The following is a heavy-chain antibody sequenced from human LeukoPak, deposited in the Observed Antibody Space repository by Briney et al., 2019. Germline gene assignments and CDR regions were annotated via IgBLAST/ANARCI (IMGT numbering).Heavy chain of an antibody. J-gene: IGHJ4*02. Sequence: ASVKVSCKASGGTFSSYAISWVRQAPGQGLEWMGGIIPIFGTANYAQKFQGRLTITADESTSTAYMELSSLRSEDTAVYYCARTYCGGDCYSVAGPPRHWGQGTLVTVSS. V-gene: IGHV1-69*01. CDR2: IIPIFGTA. CDR3: ARTYCGGDCYSVAGPPRH. CDR1: GGTFSSYA. D-gene: IGHD2-21*02.